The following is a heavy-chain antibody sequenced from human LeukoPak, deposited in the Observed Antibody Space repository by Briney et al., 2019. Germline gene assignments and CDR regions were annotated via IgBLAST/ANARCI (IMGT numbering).Heavy chain of an antibody. J-gene: IGHJ4*02. Sequence: SETLSLTCTVSGGSISSYYWSWIRQPLGKGLEWIGYIYYSGSTNYNPSLKSRVTISVDTSKNQFSLKLSSVTAADTAVYYCARALGEGEFDYWGQGTLVTVSS. V-gene: IGHV4-59*01. D-gene: IGHD3-10*01. CDR1: GGSISSYY. CDR3: ARALGEGEFDY. CDR2: IYYSGST.